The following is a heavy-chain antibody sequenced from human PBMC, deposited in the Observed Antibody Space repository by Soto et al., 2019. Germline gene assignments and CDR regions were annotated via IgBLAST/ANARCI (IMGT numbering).Heavy chain of an antibody. D-gene: IGHD3-22*01. V-gene: IGHV4-4*07. CDR2: IHSTRSP. CDR1: GDSVSKYY. Sequence: SETLSLTCTVSGDSVSKYYWNWIRQPAGKGPEWIGRIHSTRSPNYNPSLKSRVTISVDTSKNHFSLKLSSVIAADTAVYYCARGSRRLHSYDSSGFYFYFDYWGQGTLVTVSS. J-gene: IGHJ4*02. CDR3: ARGSRRLHSYDSSGFYFYFDY.